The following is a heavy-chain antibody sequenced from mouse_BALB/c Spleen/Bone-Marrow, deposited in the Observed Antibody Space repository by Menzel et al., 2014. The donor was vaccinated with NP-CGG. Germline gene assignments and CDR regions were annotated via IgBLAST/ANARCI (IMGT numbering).Heavy chain of an antibody. CDR2: IYPGDSDT. Sequence: VQLQQSGTVLARPGASVKMSCKASGYSFTSYWIHWVKQRPGQGLEWIGAIYPGDSDTSFNQKFKDKAKLTAVKSASTAYMELSSLTNEDSAVYYCTRRTATLDYWGQGTTLTVSS. D-gene: IGHD1-2*01. J-gene: IGHJ2*01. CDR3: TRRTATLDY. V-gene: IGHV1-5*01. CDR1: GYSFTSYW.